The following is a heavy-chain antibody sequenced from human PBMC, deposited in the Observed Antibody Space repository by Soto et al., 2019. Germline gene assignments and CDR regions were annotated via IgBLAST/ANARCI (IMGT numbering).Heavy chain of an antibody. D-gene: IGHD4-17*01. CDR3: ARVSAPLDGDFSVDY. CDR1: GGSFSGYC. CDR2: INHSGNT. J-gene: IGHJ4*02. Sequence: PSETLSLTCAVYGGSFSGYCWSWIRQPPGKGLEWIGEINHSGNTNYNPSLKSRVTISVDTSKNQFSLKLSSVTAADTALYYCARVSAPLDGDFSVDYWGQGTLVTVSS. V-gene: IGHV4-34*01.